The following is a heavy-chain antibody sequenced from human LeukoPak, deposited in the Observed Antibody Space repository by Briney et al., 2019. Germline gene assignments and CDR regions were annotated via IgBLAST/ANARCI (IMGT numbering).Heavy chain of an antibody. CDR1: GFTFSTYS. J-gene: IGHJ4*02. Sequence: AGSLRLSCSASGFTFSTYSMHWVRQAPGKGLEYASAISRSGGGTYYSDSVKGRFTISRDNSKNTLYLQMSSLRTEDTAVYYCVKGSGSGWYGYWGQGTLVTVSS. CDR2: ISRSGGGT. CDR3: VKGSGSGWYGY. D-gene: IGHD6-19*01. V-gene: IGHV3-64D*06.